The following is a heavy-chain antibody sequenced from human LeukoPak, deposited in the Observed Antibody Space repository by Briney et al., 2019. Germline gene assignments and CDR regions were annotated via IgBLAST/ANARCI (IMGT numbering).Heavy chain of an antibody. V-gene: IGHV1-18*01. J-gene: IGHJ4*02. Sequence: ASVKVSCKASGYSFTSYGISWVRQAPGQGLEWMGWISAHNGNTKYAQEVQGRVTMTTDTSTSTAYMEMRSLRSDDTAVYYCARDLGDYFHFWGQGTLDTVSS. CDR3: ARDLGDYFHF. CDR2: ISAHNGNT. CDR1: GYSFTSYG. D-gene: IGHD3-10*01.